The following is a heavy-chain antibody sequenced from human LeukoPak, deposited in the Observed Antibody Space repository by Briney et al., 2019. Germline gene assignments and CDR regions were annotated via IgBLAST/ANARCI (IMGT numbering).Heavy chain of an antibody. J-gene: IGHJ4*02. CDR1: GGSFSGYY. Sequence: KSSETLSLTCAVYGGSFSGYYWSWIRQPPGKGLEWIGEINHSGSTNYNPSLKSRVTISVDTSKNQFSLKLSSVTAADTAVYYCARGNPYGGKPRFDYWGQGTLVTVSS. V-gene: IGHV4-34*01. CDR2: INHSGST. D-gene: IGHD4-23*01. CDR3: ARGNPYGGKPRFDY.